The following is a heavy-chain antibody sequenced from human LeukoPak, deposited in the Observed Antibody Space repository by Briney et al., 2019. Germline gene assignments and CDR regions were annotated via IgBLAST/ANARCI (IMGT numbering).Heavy chain of an antibody. CDR3: ARGARGELLLDY. J-gene: IGHJ4*02. CDR1: GGSISSYY. V-gene: IGHV4-59*01. Sequence: SETLSLTCTVSGGSISSYYWSWIRQPPGKGLEWIGYIYYSGSTNYNPSLKSRVTISVDTSKNQFSLKLSSVTAADTAVYYCARGARGELLLDYWGQGTLVTVSS. CDR2: IYYSGST. D-gene: IGHD2-15*01.